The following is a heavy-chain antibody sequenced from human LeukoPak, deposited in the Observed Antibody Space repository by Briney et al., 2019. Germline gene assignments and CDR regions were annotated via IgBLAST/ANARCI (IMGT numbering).Heavy chain of an antibody. J-gene: IGHJ5*02. CDR1: GGTFSSYA. CDR2: IIPTLGIA. V-gene: IGHV1-69*04. D-gene: IGHD3-10*01. Sequence: ASVKVSCKASGGTFSSYAISWVRQAPGQGLEWMGRIIPTLGIANYAQKFQGRVTITADKSTSTAYMELSSLRSEDTAVYYGARGPITMVRGVRGWFDPWGQGTLVTVSS. CDR3: ARGPITMVRGVRGWFDP.